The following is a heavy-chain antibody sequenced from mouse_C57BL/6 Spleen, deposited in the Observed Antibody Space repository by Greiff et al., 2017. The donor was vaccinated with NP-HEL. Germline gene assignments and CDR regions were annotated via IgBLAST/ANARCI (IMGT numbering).Heavy chain of an antibody. CDR2: INPKNGGT. CDR1: GYTFTDYY. V-gene: IGHV1-26*01. J-gene: IGHJ4*01. D-gene: IGHD1-1*01. Sequence: EVQLQQSGPELVKPGASVKISCKASGYTFTDYYMNWVKQSHGKSLEWIGDINPKNGGTSYNQKFKGKATLTVDKSSSTAYMELRSLTSEDSAVYYCASMLLLSGNYAMDYWGQGTSVTVSS. CDR3: ASMLLLSGNYAMDY.